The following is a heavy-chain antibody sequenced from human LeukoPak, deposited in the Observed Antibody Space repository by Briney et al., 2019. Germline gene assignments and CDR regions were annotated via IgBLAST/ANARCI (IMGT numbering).Heavy chain of an antibody. D-gene: IGHD2-15*01. V-gene: IGHV3-7*01. Sequence: PGGSLRLSCAGSGFIFSTCWMSWVRQAPGKGLEWVANIKQDGSEKYYADSVKGRFTLSRDNAKNSLYLQMNSLRAEDTAIYYCATVSGARYYYYYMDVWGKGTTVTVSS. J-gene: IGHJ6*03. CDR3: ATVSGARYYYYYMDV. CDR2: IKQDGSEK. CDR1: GFIFSTCW.